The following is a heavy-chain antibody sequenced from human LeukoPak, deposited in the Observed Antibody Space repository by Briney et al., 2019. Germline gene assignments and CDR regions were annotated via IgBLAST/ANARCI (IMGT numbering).Heavy chain of an antibody. D-gene: IGHD3-22*01. CDR1: GFTFSSYD. V-gene: IGHV3-48*03. Sequence: GGALRLSCAASGFTFSSYDMNWVRQAPGKGLEWVSYISSSGSTIYYADSVKGRFTISRDNAKNSLYLQMNSLRAEDTAVYYCARDAETYYYDSSGDYWGQGTLVTVSS. CDR2: ISSSGSTI. CDR3: ARDAETYYYDSSGDY. J-gene: IGHJ4*02.